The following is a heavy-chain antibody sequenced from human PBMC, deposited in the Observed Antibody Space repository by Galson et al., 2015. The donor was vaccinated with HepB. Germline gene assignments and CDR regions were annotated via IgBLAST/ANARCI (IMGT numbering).Heavy chain of an antibody. D-gene: IGHD6-19*01. J-gene: IGHJ4*02. CDR2: IRSKGSNYAT. CDR1: GSTFGGSA. V-gene: IGHV3-73*01. Sequence: SLRLSCAASGSTFGGSAIHWVRQASGKGLEWVGLIRSKGSNYATAYVASVEGRFTISRDDSKNTSYLLMKSLKTEDTAVYYCIRLGDLSGYSSGWGQGTLVTVSS. CDR3: IRLGDLSGYSSG.